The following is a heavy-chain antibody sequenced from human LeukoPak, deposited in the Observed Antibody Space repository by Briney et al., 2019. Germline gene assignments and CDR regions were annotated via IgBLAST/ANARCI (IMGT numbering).Heavy chain of an antibody. D-gene: IGHD3-10*01. CDR3: ARDMVRTFDI. CDR1: GGSISSYY. CDR2: IYYSGST. J-gene: IGHJ3*02. V-gene: IGHV4-59*01. Sequence: PSETLSLTCTVSGGSISSYYWSWIRQPPGKGLEWIGYIYYSGSTNYNPSLKSRVTISVDTSKNQFSLKLSSVTAADTAVYYCARDMVRTFDIWGQGTMVTVSS.